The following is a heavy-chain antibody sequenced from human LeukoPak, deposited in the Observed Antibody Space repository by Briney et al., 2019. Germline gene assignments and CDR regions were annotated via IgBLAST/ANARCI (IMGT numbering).Heavy chain of an antibody. V-gene: IGHV3-9*01. CDR2: ISWNSGSI. CDR3: TKGARQTTVTTTINYYYYYMDV. D-gene: IGHD4-17*01. J-gene: IGHJ6*03. Sequence: GGSLRLSCAASGFTFDDYAMHWVRQAPGKGLEWVSGISWNSGSIGYADSVKGRFTISRDNSKNTLYLQMNSLRPQDTAVYFCTKGARQTTVTTTINYYYYYMDVWGNGTTVTVSS. CDR1: GFTFDDYA.